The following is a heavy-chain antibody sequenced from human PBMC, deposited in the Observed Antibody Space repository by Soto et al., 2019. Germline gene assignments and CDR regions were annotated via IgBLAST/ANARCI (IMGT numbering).Heavy chain of an antibody. Sequence: QVQLVQSGAEVKKPGSSVKVSCKASGGTFSSYAISWVRQAPGQGLEWMGGIIPIFGTANYAQKFQGRVTITADESTSTAYMELSSLRSEDTAVYYCATEDRGITGTTWEKNYYYYGMDVWGQGTTVTVSS. CDR1: GGTFSSYA. V-gene: IGHV1-69*12. CDR3: ATEDRGITGTTWEKNYYYYGMDV. CDR2: IIPIFGTA. D-gene: IGHD1-7*01. J-gene: IGHJ6*02.